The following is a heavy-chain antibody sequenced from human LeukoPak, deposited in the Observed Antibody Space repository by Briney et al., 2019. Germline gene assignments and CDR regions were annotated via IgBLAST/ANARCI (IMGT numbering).Heavy chain of an antibody. Sequence: GGSLTLSCAASGFIFSSYGMHWVRQAPGKGLEWVAFMWSDGINQYYADSVKGRFAISRDNSKNTLYLQMNSLRVEDTAVYYCARGRGAGGCDHDYWGQGALVTVSA. CDR3: ARGRGAGGCDHDY. CDR2: MWSDGINQ. D-gene: IGHD3-10*01. CDR1: GFIFSSYG. J-gene: IGHJ4*02. V-gene: IGHV3-33*01.